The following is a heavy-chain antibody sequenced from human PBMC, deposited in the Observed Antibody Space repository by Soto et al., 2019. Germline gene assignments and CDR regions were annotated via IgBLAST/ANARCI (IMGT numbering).Heavy chain of an antibody. CDR2: IYYSGST. CDR1: GGSISSGGYY. Sequence: SETLSLTCTVSGGSISSGGYYWSWIRQHPGKGLEWIGYIYYSGSTYYNPSLKSRVTISVDTSKNQFSLKLSSVTAADTAVYYCARGVTLRWFDPWGQGTLVTVSS. CDR3: ARGVTLRWFDP. V-gene: IGHV4-31*03. D-gene: IGHD2-21*02. J-gene: IGHJ5*02.